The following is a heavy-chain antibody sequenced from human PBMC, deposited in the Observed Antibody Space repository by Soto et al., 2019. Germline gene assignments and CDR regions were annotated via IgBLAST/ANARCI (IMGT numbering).Heavy chain of an antibody. Sequence: QVQLVQSGAEVKKPGASVKVSCKASGYTFTSYYMHWVRQAPGQGLEWMGIINPSGGSTSYAQKCQGRVTMTRDTSTSTVYMELSSLRSEDTAVYYCARGQYDFWSGYYVPYYYYGMDVWGQGTTVTVSS. CDR3: ARGQYDFWSGYYVPYYYYGMDV. CDR1: GYTFTSYY. D-gene: IGHD3-3*01. V-gene: IGHV1-46*01. CDR2: INPSGGST. J-gene: IGHJ6*02.